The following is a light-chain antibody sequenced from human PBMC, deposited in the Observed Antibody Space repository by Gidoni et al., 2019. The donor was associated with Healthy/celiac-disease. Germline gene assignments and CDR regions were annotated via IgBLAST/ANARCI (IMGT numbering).Light chain of an antibody. V-gene: IGKV1-39*01. CDR1: QGIGSY. CDR3: QQSYSTLRTT. J-gene: IGKJ4*01. CDR2: AAS. Sequence: DMQMTRSPSSLSAPVGYSVTITCRASQGIGSYLNWYLQKPGKAPKLLIYAASSLQSGVPSRFSGSGSGTDFTLTISSLQPEDFATYYCQQSYSTLRTTFGGXTKVEIK.